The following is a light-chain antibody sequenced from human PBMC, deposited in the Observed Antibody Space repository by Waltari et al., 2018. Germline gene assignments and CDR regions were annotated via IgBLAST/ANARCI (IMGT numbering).Light chain of an antibody. Sequence: QSVLTQPPSTSGTPGQRVTISCSGSNSNIGSNYVYWYQQVPGMAPKLLIYKSNQRPCGCPDRCSGSESGTSASLAISALRSEDEADYYCAAWDDSLSAVPFGGGTKVTVL. V-gene: IGLV1-47*01. CDR2: KSN. J-gene: IGLJ2*01. CDR1: NSNIGSNY. CDR3: AAWDDSLSAVP.